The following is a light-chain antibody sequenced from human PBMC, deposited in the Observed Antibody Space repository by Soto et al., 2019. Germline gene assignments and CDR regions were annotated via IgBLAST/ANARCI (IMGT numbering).Light chain of an antibody. J-gene: IGKJ1*01. Sequence: DIHISHSPSTLSASVGDRVTITCRASQSINSWLAWYQQKPGKAPNLLIYKASTLETGVPSRFSGSGSGTEFTLTISSLQPDDFATYYCQQYNNYLWTFGQGTKVDIK. CDR1: QSINSW. V-gene: IGKV1-5*03. CDR3: QQYNNYLWT. CDR2: KAS.